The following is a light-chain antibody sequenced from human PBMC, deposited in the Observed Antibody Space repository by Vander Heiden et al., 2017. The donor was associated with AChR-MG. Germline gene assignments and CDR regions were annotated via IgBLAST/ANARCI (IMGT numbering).Light chain of an antibody. CDR2: DVS. CDR1: SSDVGGDNY. CDR3: CSYAGSYTYV. V-gene: IGLV2-11*01. J-gene: IGLJ1*01. Sequence: QSALTQPRSVSGSPGQSVTISCTGTSSDVGGDNYVSWYQQHPGKAPKLMIYDVSKRPAGVPDRFSGSKSGNTASLTISGLQAEDEADYYCCSYAGSYTYVFGTGTKVTVL.